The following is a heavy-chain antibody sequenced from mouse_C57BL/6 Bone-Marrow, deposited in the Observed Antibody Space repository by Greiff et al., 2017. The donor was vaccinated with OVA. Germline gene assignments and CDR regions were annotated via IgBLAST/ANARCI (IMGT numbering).Heavy chain of an antibody. CDR2: IYPRSGNT. D-gene: IGHD2-3*01. CDR1: GYTFTSYG. Sequence: QVHVKQSGAELARPGASVKLSCKASGYTFTSYGISWVKQRTGQGLEWIGEIYPRSGNTYYNEKFKRKATLTADKSSSTAYMELRSLTSEDSAVYFCARQGWLLGYFDVWGTGTTVTVSS. J-gene: IGHJ1*03. CDR3: ARQGWLLGYFDV. V-gene: IGHV1-81*01.